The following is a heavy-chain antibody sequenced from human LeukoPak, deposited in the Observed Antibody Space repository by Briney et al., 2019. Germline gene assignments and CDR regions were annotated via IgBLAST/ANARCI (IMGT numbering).Heavy chain of an antibody. V-gene: IGHV4-4*02. D-gene: IGHD3-22*01. J-gene: IGHJ4*02. Sequence: PSETLSLTCTVSGDSINSLDLWSWVRPPPGKGLEWIGEMYLSGTTHSNPSVKSRVTISIDKSKNQFFLNLSSVTAADTAVYYCAGLVGRYSSGLYYYYFDYWGQGTRVTVHS. CDR1: GDSINSLDL. CDR3: AGLVGRYSSGLYYYYFDY. CDR2: MYLSGTT.